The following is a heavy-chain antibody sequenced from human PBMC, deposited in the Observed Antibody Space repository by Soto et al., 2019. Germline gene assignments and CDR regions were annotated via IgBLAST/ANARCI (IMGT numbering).Heavy chain of an antibody. D-gene: IGHD4-17*01. CDR1: GFSFSSFE. Sequence: EVILVESGGGLARPGGYLRLSCATSGFSFSSFEMIWVRQAPGKGLEWISYISDSGSTMYYADSVKGRFTISRDNAKNSLYLQMSSLRVEDTALYYCARSTVTSDWGQGTQVTVSS. CDR2: ISDSGSTM. V-gene: IGHV3-48*03. CDR3: ARSTVTSD. J-gene: IGHJ4*02.